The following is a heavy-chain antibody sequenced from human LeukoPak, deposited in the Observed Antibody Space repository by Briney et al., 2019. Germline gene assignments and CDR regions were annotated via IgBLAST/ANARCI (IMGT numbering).Heavy chain of an antibody. CDR1: GFTYSSYR. Sequence: GGSLRLSCVASGFTYSSYRMNWLRQAPGKGLEWVSSISSSSSYIYYADSVKGRFTISRDNAKNSLYLRKNSLRAEVTVVYYCAIEGYYDGSGYTYYCGQGTLVTVSS. V-gene: IGHV3-21*01. CDR3: AIEGYYDGSGYTYY. J-gene: IGHJ4*02. D-gene: IGHD3-22*01. CDR2: ISSSSSYI.